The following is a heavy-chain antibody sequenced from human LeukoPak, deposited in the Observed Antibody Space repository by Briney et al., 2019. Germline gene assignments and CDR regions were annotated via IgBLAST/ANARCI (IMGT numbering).Heavy chain of an antibody. Sequence: ASVKVSCKASGYTFISYYLHWVRQAPGPGLEWMGIINPSGGSTSYAQNFQGRVTMTRDTSTSTVYMELSSLRSEDTAVYYCARVYWELLPMGYFQHWGQGTLVTVSS. CDR2: INPSGGST. V-gene: IGHV1-46*01. J-gene: IGHJ1*01. D-gene: IGHD1-26*01. CDR1: GYTFISYY. CDR3: ARVYWELLPMGYFQH.